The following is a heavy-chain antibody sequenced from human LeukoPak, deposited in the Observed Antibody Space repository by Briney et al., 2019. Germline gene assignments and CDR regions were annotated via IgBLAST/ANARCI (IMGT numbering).Heavy chain of an antibody. V-gene: IGHV3-30*02. CDR1: GFTFSSYG. D-gene: IGHD2-15*01. CDR3: AKNGDRGAYCSGGSCYPYYYYYMDV. J-gene: IGHJ6*03. Sequence: GGSLRLSCAASGFTFSSYGMHWVRQAPGKGLEWVAFIRYDGSNKYYADSVKGRFTISRDNSKNTLYLQMNSLSAEDTAVYYCAKNGDRGAYCSGGSCYPYYYYYMDVWGKGTTVTISS. CDR2: IRYDGSNK.